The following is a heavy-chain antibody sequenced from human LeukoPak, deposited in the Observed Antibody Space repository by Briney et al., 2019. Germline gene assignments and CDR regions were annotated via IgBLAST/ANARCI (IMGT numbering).Heavy chain of an antibody. CDR1: GFTFSTYG. J-gene: IGHJ3*02. CDR3: AKDSDAFDI. Sequence: PGGSLRLSCAASGFTFSTYGMHWVRQAPGKGLEWVAVVSYDGSNKYYADSMKGRFTISRDNSKNTLYLQLNSLRAEDTALYYCAKDSDAFDIWGQGTMVTVSS. V-gene: IGHV3-30*18. CDR2: VSYDGSNK.